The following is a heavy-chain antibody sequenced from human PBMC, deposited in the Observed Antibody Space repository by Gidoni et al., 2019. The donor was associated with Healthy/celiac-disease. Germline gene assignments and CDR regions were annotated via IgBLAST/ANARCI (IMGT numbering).Heavy chain of an antibody. CDR2: IYPGDSDT. V-gene: IGHV5-51*03. CDR1: GYSFISYW. CDR3: ARLWDRSGRYSNYYYMDV. D-gene: IGHD6-19*01. Sequence: EVQLVQSGAEVKKPGESLKISCQGSGYSFISYWIGWVRQMPGKGLEWMGIIYPGDSDTRYSPSFQGQVTISADKSISTAYLQWSSLKASDTAMYYCARLWDRSGRYSNYYYMDVWDKGTTVTVSS. J-gene: IGHJ6*03.